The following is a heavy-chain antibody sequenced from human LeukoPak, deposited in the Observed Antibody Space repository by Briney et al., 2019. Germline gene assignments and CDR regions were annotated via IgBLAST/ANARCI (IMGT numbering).Heavy chain of an antibody. J-gene: IGHJ4*02. D-gene: IGHD1-26*01. Sequence: ASVKVSCKASGYTFTSYYMHWVRQAPGQGLEWMGIINPSGGSTSCAQKFQGRVTMTRDTSTSTVYMELSSLRSEDTAVYYCARVDHLGGSYSVYFDYWGQGTLVTVSS. CDR1: GYTFTSYY. CDR2: INPSGGST. CDR3: ARVDHLGGSYSVYFDY. V-gene: IGHV1-46*01.